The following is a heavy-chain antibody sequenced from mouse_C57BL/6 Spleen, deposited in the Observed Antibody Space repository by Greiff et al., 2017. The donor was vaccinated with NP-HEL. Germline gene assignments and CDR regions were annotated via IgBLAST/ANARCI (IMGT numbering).Heavy chain of an antibody. CDR1: GYTFTSYW. J-gene: IGHJ2*01. Sequence: QVHVKQPGAELVRPGTSVKLSCKASGYTFTSYWMHWVKQRPGQGLEWIGVIDPSDSYTNYNQKFKGKATLTVDTSSSTAYMQLSSLTSEDSAVYSCARGSMVPYYFDYWGQGTTLTVSS. D-gene: IGHD1-1*02. CDR2: IDPSDSYT. CDR3: ARGSMVPYYFDY. V-gene: IGHV1-59*01.